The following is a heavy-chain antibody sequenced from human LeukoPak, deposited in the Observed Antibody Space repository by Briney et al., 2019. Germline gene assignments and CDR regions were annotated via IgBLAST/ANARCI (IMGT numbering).Heavy chain of an antibody. V-gene: IGHV3-30-3*01. J-gene: IGHJ4*02. CDR1: GFTFGHYA. CDR3: VRENYGEYYFDY. Sequence: GRSLRLSCAASGFTFGHYAMRWVRQAPGKGLEWVAVIAYDGSNKFYADSVKGRLTISRDNSKNTLYLQMNSLRAEDRAVYYCVRENYGEYYFDYWGQGTLVTVSS. D-gene: IGHD4-17*01. CDR2: IAYDGSNK.